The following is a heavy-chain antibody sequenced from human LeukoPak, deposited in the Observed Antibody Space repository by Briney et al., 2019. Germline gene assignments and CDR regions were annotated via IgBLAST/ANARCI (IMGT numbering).Heavy chain of an antibody. Sequence: ASVKVSCKASGYTFTSYYMHWVRQAPGQGLEWMGIINPSGGSTSYAQKFQGRVTMTRDTSTSTVYMELSSLRSEDTAVYYCAGDQKGGSYYNYFDYWGQGTLVTVSS. J-gene: IGHJ4*02. CDR2: INPSGGST. CDR1: GYTFTSYY. D-gene: IGHD1-26*01. V-gene: IGHV1-46*01. CDR3: AGDQKGGSYYNYFDY.